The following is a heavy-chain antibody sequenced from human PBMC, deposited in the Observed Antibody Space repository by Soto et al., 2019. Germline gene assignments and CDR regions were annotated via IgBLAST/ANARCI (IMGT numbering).Heavy chain of an antibody. Sequence: ASGKVSCKASGYTFTSYGISWVRPAPGQGLEWMGWISAYNGNTNYAQKLQGRVTMTTDTSTSTAYMELRSLRSDDTAVYYCARRAKYYYGMDVWGQGTTVTVSS. J-gene: IGHJ6*02. CDR2: ISAYNGNT. D-gene: IGHD5-12*01. V-gene: IGHV1-18*01. CDR1: GYTFTSYG. CDR3: ARRAKYYYGMDV.